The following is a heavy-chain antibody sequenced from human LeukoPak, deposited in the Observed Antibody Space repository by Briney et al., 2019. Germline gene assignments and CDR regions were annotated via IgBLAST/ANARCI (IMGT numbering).Heavy chain of an antibody. D-gene: IGHD3-10*01. CDR1: GGSFSGYY. CDR3: ARIFPALLWFGETANNWFDP. V-gene: IGHV4-34*01. J-gene: IGHJ5*02. CDR2: INHSGST. Sequence: SETLSLTCAVYGGSFSGYYWSWIRQPPGKGLEWIGEINHSGSTNYNPSLKSRVTISVDTSKNQFSLKLSSVTAADTAVYYCARIFPALLWFGETANNWFDPWGQGTLVTVSS.